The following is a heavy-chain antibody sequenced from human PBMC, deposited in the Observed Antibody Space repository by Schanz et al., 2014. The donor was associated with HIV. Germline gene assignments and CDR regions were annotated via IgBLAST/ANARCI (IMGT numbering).Heavy chain of an antibody. CDR2: IVSSGGDT. V-gene: IGHV3-23*01. D-gene: IGHD3-9*01. Sequence: EVQLLESGGGLVQPGGSPRLSCTTSGFTFSDYAMSWVRQAPGKGLEWVSAIVSSGGDTYYADFVEGRFTISRDNSKNTLYLQMHSLRAEDTAVYYCAKSSDWLYAHFDYWGQGTLVTVSS. CDR3: AKSSDWLYAHFDY. CDR1: GFTFSDYA. J-gene: IGHJ4*02.